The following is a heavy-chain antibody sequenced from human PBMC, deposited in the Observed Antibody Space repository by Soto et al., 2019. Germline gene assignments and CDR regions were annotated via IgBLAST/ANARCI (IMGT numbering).Heavy chain of an antibody. J-gene: IGHJ4*02. Sequence: GGSLRLSCAASGFRFSTYSVNWVRQAPGRGLEWLSYISSTSSTIYYADSVKGRFTISRDNAKNSLYLQMDSLRAEDTAVYYCARDHFDGLGSYHPYFDFWGQGTLVTVSS. CDR2: ISSTSSTI. V-gene: IGHV3-48*01. CDR3: ARDHFDGLGSYHPYFDF. D-gene: IGHD3-10*01. CDR1: GFRFSTYS.